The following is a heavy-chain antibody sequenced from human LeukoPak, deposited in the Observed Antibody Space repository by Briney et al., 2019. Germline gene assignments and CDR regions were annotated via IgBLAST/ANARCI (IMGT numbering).Heavy chain of an antibody. J-gene: IGHJ6*03. V-gene: IGHV4-34*01. CDR1: GGSFSGYY. Sequence: SETLSLTCAVYGGSFSGYYWSWIRQPPGKGLEWIGEINHSGSTNYNPSLKSRVTISVDTSKNQFSLKLSSVTGADTAVYYCARKGHSSGWYRDYYYYYYMDVWGKATTVTVPS. CDR2: INHSGST. D-gene: IGHD6-19*01. CDR3: ARKGHSSGWYRDYYYYYYMDV.